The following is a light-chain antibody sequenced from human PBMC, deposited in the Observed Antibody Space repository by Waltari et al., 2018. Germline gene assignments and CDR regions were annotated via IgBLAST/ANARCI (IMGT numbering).Light chain of an antibody. CDR2: AAS. CDR3: QQYNNWPFA. Sequence: EIVMTQSPATLSWSPGERATLPCRASQRISSNLAWSQQKPGQAPRLLIYAASTRATGMPARFSGIGSGTEFTLTISSMHPEDFAIYYCQQYNNWPFAFGQGTKLEVK. CDR1: QRISSN. V-gene: IGKV3-15*01. J-gene: IGKJ2*01.